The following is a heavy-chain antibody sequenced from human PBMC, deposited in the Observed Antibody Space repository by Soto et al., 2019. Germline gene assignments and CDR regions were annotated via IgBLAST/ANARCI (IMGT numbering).Heavy chain of an antibody. CDR1: GYSFTSLD. D-gene: IGHD1-26*01. Sequence: GASVKVSWKAAGYSFTSLDINWVRQTTGQGLEWMGWMEPSTGTTGYAQKFQGRVTMTRDTSINTAYMELTTLTSDDTAFYYCARGVSAGVDYWGQGTLVTVSS. V-gene: IGHV1-8*01. J-gene: IGHJ4*02. CDR2: MEPSTGTT. CDR3: ARGVSAGVDY.